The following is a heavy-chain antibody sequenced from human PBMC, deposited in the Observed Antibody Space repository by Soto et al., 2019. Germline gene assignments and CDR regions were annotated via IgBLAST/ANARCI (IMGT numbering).Heavy chain of an antibody. Sequence: GGSLRLSCAASGFTFSSYWMHWVRQAPGKGLVWVSRINSDGSSTSYAGSVKGRFTISRDNAKNTLYLQMNSLRAEDTAVYYCVRTSLVVAAATREDYWGQGTLGTLS. J-gene: IGHJ4*02. D-gene: IGHD2-15*01. V-gene: IGHV3-74*01. CDR3: VRTSLVVAAATREDY. CDR1: GFTFSSYW. CDR2: INSDGSST.